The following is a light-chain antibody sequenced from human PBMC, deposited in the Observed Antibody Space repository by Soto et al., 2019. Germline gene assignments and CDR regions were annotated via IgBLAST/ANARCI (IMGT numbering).Light chain of an antibody. Sequence: DIQMTQSPSSLSASVGDRVTITCRASQGISNSLAWYQQRPGKVPKLLIYAASTLQSGVPSLFSGSGSVTDFTLTISSRQPEDVATNYCQKYNSAPPTFGPVTKVDIE. CDR2: AAS. J-gene: IGKJ3*01. CDR3: QKYNSAPPT. CDR1: QGISNS. V-gene: IGKV1-27*01.